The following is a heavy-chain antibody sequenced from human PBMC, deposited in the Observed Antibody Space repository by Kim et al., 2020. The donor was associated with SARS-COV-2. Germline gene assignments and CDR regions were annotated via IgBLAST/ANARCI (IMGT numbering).Heavy chain of an antibody. V-gene: IGHV3-30*18. J-gene: IGHJ6*02. CDR2: IANEMITK. D-gene: IGHD2-21*01. Sequence: GGSLRLSCAASGFTFISYGMHGVRQAPWQVLGGVAVIANEMITKYDADSVKCRCPISIDNSQNTLYLKMNSLRAEDTAVYYCAKVAELGGIVDYGRDVWGQGTTVTVSS. CDR1: GFTFISYG. CDR3: AKVAELGGIVDYGRDV.